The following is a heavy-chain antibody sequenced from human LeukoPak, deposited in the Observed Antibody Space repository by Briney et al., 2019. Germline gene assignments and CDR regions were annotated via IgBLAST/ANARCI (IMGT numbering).Heavy chain of an antibody. CDR1: GGSISSSKC. V-gene: IGHV4-4*02. CDR3: AGAYFYNSSGYYFDY. Sequence: SETLSLTCAVSGGSISSSKCWSWVRQPPGRGLEWIGEIYHSGSTNYNPSLKSRVTISVDKSKKQFSLNLRSVIAADTAMYYCAGAYFYNSSGYYFDYWGQGTLVTVSS. CDR2: IYHSGST. D-gene: IGHD3-22*01. J-gene: IGHJ4*02.